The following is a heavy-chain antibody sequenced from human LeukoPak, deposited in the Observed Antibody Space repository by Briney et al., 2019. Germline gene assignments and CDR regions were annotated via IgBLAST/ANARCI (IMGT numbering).Heavy chain of an antibody. Sequence: ASVKVSCKASGYTFTSYGISWVRQAPGQGLEWMGWISAYNGNTNYAQKLQGRVTMTTDTSTSTAYMELGSLRSDDTAVYYCARELYDFWSGYYNPKDAFDIWGQGTMVTVSS. V-gene: IGHV1-18*01. CDR1: GYTFTSYG. J-gene: IGHJ3*02. CDR2: ISAYNGNT. D-gene: IGHD3-3*01. CDR3: ARELYDFWSGYYNPKDAFDI.